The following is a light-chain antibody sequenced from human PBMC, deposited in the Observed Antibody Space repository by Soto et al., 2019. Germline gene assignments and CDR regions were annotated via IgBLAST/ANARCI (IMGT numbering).Light chain of an antibody. V-gene: IGLV2-14*01. Sequence: QSALTQPASVSGSLGQSITISCTGTSSDVGYYDYVSWYQHCPGKAPKLMIYEVDNRPSGVSTRFSGSKSGNTASLTISGLQAEDEADYFCSSYTGSSTHVVFGGGTKVTVL. J-gene: IGLJ2*01. CDR2: EVD. CDR1: SSDVGYYDY. CDR3: SSYTGSSTHVV.